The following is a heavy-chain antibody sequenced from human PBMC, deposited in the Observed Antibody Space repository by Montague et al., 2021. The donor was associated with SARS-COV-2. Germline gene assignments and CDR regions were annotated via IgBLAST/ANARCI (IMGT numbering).Heavy chain of an antibody. CDR1: DGSISSPNW. CDR2: IYYTGNS. Sequence: SETLSLTCAVSDGSISSPNWWNWVRQPPRKGLEWFGEIYYTGNSNYNPSFNSRLTIFIEKSKNNFFLQLRSVTAAGTAVYYCARGGTFHYGMDVWGQGTTVTVSS. D-gene: IGHD3-16*01. J-gene: IGHJ6*02. V-gene: IGHV4-4*02. CDR3: ARGGTFHYGMDV.